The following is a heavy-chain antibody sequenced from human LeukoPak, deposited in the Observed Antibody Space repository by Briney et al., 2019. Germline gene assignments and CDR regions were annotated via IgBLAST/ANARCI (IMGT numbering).Heavy chain of an antibody. CDR2: INHSGST. CDR1: GVSFSGYY. CDR3: ARGKGAAAGYDY. V-gene: IGHV4-34*01. D-gene: IGHD6-13*01. J-gene: IGHJ4*02. Sequence: SETLSLTCAVYGVSFSGYYWSWIRQPPGKGLEWIGEINHSGSTNYNPSLKSRVTISVDTSKNQFSLKLSSVTAADTAVYYCARGKGAAAGYDYWGQGTLVTVSS.